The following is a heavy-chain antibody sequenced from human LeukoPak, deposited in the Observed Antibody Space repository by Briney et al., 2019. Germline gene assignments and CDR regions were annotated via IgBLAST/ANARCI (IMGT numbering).Heavy chain of an antibody. J-gene: IGHJ4*02. CDR3: ATTSGYCSGGSCYPLDY. CDR1: GGSISSYY. Sequence: SETLSLTCTVSGGSISSYYWSWIRQPPGKGLEWMGYIYYSGSTNYNPSLKSRVTISVDTSKNQFSLKLSSVTAADTAMYYCATTSGYCSGGSCYPLDYWGQGTLVTVSS. CDR2: IYYSGST. D-gene: IGHD2-15*01. V-gene: IGHV4-59*01.